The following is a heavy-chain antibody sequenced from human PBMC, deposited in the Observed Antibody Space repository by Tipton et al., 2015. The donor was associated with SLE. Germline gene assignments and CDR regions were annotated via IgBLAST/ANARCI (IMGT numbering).Heavy chain of an antibody. J-gene: IGHJ4*02. CDR2: IYYSGST. CDR1: GGSISSYY. D-gene: IGHD6-19*01. CDR3: AGFRQWLVPDY. Sequence: TLSLTCTVSGGSISSYYWSWIRQPPGKGLEWIGYIYYSGSTNYNPSLKSRVTISVDTSKNQFSPKLSSVTAADTAVYYCAGFRQWLVPDYWGQGTLVTVSS. V-gene: IGHV4-59*08.